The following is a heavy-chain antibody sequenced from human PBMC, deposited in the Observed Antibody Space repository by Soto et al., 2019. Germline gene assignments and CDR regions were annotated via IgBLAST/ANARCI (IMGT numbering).Heavy chain of an antibody. V-gene: IGHV1-69*01. Sequence: VKFPCKASGGTFSSYAISWVRQAPGQGLEWMGGIIPIFGTAKYARKFQGRVTITADESTSTAYMELSSLRSEDTAVYYCARDWNTAMAPRAFDIWGQGTMVTVSS. J-gene: IGHJ3*02. CDR1: GGTFSSYA. CDR3: ARDWNTAMAPRAFDI. CDR2: IIPIFGTA. D-gene: IGHD5-18*01.